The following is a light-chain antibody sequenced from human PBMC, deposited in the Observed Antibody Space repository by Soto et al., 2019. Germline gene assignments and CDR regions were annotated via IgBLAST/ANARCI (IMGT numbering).Light chain of an antibody. Sequence: EVVLTQSPGTLSLSPGDRATLSCRASQSISTRLAWYQQKPGQSPRLLISGASTRASGVPVRFSGSGSATDFALTISRLAPEDFALYYCQQYGVSPITFGQGTRLEIK. V-gene: IGKV3-20*01. CDR2: GAS. CDR1: QSISTR. J-gene: IGKJ5*01. CDR3: QQYGVSPIT.